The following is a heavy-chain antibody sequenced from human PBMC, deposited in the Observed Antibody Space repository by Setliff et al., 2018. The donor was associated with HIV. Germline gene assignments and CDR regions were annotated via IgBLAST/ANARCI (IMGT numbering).Heavy chain of an antibody. J-gene: IGHJ3*02. CDR2: IRYDGSNK. CDR3: AKDGDYRNGDYDAFDI. D-gene: IGHD4-4*01. CDR1: GFTFRNYG. V-gene: IGHV3-30*02. Sequence: GGSLRLSCAASGFTFRNYGIHWVRQAPGKGLEWVAFIRYDGSNKYYADSVKGRVSISRDNSKNTVDLHMNSLRTEDTAVYYCAKDGDYRNGDYDAFDIWGLGTMVTVSS.